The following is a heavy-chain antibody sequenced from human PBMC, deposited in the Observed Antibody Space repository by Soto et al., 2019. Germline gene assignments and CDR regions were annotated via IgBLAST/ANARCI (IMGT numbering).Heavy chain of an antibody. V-gene: IGHV6-1*01. Sequence: PSQSPSLTCAISWYSVSTNSAAWNWIRQSRSRVLEWLGRTYYRSKWYNYYAGSVKSRITINPDTSKNQISLQPNSVTPDDTAVYYCPCCRAIYRGFCAHFDYSGLVILVTVS. D-gene: IGHD2-2*02. CDR1: WYSVSTNSAA. CDR2: TYYRSKWYN. J-gene: IGHJ4*02. CDR3: PCCRAIYRGFCAHFDY.